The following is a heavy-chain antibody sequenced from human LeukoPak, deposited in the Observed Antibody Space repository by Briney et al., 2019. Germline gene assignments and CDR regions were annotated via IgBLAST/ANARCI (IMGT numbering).Heavy chain of an antibody. Sequence: GGSLRLSCAASGFTISSNYMSWVRQAPGKGLEWVSVIYSGGSTYYADSVKGRFTISRDNSKNTLYLPMNSLRAEDTAVYYCASGSGSYRTPYYYIDVWGTGTTVTVSS. J-gene: IGHJ6*03. CDR1: GFTISSNY. D-gene: IGHD3-10*01. CDR2: IYSGGST. CDR3: ASGSGSYRTPYYYIDV. V-gene: IGHV3-53*01.